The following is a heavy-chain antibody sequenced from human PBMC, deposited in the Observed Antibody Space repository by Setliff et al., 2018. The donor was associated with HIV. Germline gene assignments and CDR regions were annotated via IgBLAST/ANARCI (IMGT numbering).Heavy chain of an antibody. D-gene: IGHD3-10*01. CDR3: ARVHNRYYGSGIPGY. CDR1: GYTFTSYD. CDR2: MNPNSGNT. J-gene: IGHJ4*02. Sequence: GASVKVSCKASGYTFTSYDINWVRQATGQGLEGMGWMNPNSGNTGYAQKFQGRVTMTRNTSISTAYMELSSLRSEDTAVYYCARVHNRYYGSGIPGYWGQGTLVTVSS. V-gene: IGHV1-8*02.